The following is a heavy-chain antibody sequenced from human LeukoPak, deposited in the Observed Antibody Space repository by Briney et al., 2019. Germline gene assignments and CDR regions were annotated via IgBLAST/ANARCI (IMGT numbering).Heavy chain of an antibody. CDR1: GGSIRHYY. V-gene: IGHV4-59*01. CDR3: AREDPQTKVPEGMDV. Sequence: SETLSLTCTVSGGSIRHYYWSWIRQPPGKGPEWIGYIYYTGTTNYNPSLKSRVTISVDTSKNQFSLKLNSVTAADTAVYYCAREDPQTKVPEGMDVWGQGTTVTVSS. CDR2: IYYTGTT. D-gene: IGHD4/OR15-4a*01. J-gene: IGHJ6*02.